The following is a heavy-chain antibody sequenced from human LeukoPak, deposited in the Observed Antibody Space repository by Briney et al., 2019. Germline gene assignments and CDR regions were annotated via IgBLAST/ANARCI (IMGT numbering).Heavy chain of an antibody. V-gene: IGHV3-20*04. CDR2: INWDGGST. Sequence: GGSLRLSCAASGFTFDEYGMSWVRQAPGKGLEWVSSINWDGGSTAYADSVQGRFTISRDNAKNSLHLQMKSLRAEDTALYYCARDSFSGSSLDYWGQGTLVTVSS. D-gene: IGHD1-26*01. CDR3: ARDSFSGSSLDY. J-gene: IGHJ4*02. CDR1: GFTFDEYG.